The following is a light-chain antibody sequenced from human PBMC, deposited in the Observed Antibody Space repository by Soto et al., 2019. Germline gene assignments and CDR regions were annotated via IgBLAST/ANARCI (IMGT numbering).Light chain of an antibody. J-gene: IGLJ1*01. Sequence: QSAVTQPPWASGSRGQSVTISCGGTISDVGAYNYVSWYQQHPGKAPKLMIYEVAKRPSGVPDRFSGSKSGTTASLTVSGLQPEDEADYYCISYAGSTNFSVFGTGTKVTVL. CDR1: ISDVGAYNY. V-gene: IGLV2-8*01. CDR3: ISYAGSTNFSV. CDR2: EVA.